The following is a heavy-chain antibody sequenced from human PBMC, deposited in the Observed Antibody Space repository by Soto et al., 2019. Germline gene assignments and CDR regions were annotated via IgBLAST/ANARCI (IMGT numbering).Heavy chain of an antibody. CDR3: VRVLERSYFRY. D-gene: IGHD1-1*01. Sequence: SLRLSCAASGFIISDRYMDWVRQAPGKGLEWVGRTRDKSEGYTTEYAASVKGRFTTSRDDSKNSLFLQMNSLKTEDTAVYHGVRVLERSYFRYWGQGALVTVAS. CDR1: GFIISDRY. V-gene: IGHV3-72*01. CDR2: TRDKSEGYTT. J-gene: IGHJ4*03.